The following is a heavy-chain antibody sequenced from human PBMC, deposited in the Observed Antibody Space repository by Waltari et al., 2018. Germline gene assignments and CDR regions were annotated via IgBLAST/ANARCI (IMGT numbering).Heavy chain of an antibody. Sequence: VQLLESGGGVVQPGGSLRLSCSASGLIFSSHGMNWVRQIPGKGLEWVAFISFDGKKIFDADSVRGRFTISRDNSNNIVFLQMNSLRPEDSGVYYCAKDGDYSLTEYDAFDVWGQGTVVTVSP. CDR3: AKDGDYSLTEYDAFDV. J-gene: IGHJ3*01. D-gene: IGHD4-17*01. CDR2: ISFDGKKI. V-gene: IGHV3-30*02. CDR1: GLIFSSHG.